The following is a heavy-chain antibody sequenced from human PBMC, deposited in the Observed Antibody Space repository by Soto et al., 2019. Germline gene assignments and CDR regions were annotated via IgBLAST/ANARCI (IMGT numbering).Heavy chain of an antibody. D-gene: IGHD3-3*02. CDR2: INAGSGNT. CDR1: GYTFSAYT. CDR3: ARDTETLGPRANDALDI. J-gene: IGHJ3*02. V-gene: IGHV1-3*01. Sequence: ASVKVSCKATGYTFSAYTMTWVRQAPGQSLEWMGWINAGSGNTKYSQNFQGRVSITRDTSASTVYMELTGLTSEDTAVYYCARDTETLGPRANDALDIWGQGTMVT.